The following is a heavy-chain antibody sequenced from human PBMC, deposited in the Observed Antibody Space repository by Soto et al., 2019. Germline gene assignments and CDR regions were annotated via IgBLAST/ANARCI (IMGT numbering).Heavy chain of an antibody. D-gene: IGHD6-13*01. CDR3: AREDIAAAGTAYYYYMDV. CDR1: GYTFTSYG. J-gene: IGHJ6*03. CDR2: ISAYNGNT. Sequence: QVRLVQSGAEVKKPGASLKVSCKASGYTFTSYGISWVRQAPGQGLEWMGWISAYNGNTNYAQKLQGRVTMTTDTTTSTAYMELRSLRSEDTAVYYCAREDIAAAGTAYYYYMDVWGKGTTVTVSS. V-gene: IGHV1-18*01.